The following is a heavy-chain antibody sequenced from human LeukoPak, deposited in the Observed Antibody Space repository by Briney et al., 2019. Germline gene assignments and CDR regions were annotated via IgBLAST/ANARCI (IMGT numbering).Heavy chain of an antibody. CDR3: ARVAEGGTYSSNRGDFDI. J-gene: IGHJ3*02. Sequence: ASVTVSFKASGYTFTSYYMHWVRQAPGQGLKWMGVINPSDGSTSYSPNFQGRVTMARDTSTSTVYMELSSLRSEDTAVYYCARVAEGGTYSSNRGDFDIWGQGTMVTVSS. CDR2: INPSDGST. CDR1: GYTFTSYY. D-gene: IGHD6-19*01. V-gene: IGHV1-46*01.